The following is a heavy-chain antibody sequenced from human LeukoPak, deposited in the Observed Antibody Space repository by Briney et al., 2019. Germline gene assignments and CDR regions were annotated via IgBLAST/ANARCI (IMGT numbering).Heavy chain of an antibody. CDR3: VRALSTVATWLYL. CDR2: ISPNSGDT. CDR1: GYTFTGYL. J-gene: IGHJ2*01. Sequence: ASVKVSCKASGYTFTGYLMHWVRQAPREGLEWMGWISPNSGDTKYAQKFQGRVTMTRDTSISTAYMELSRLISDDTAVYYCVRALSTVATWLYLWGRGSLVTVSS. V-gene: IGHV1-2*02. D-gene: IGHD4-17*01.